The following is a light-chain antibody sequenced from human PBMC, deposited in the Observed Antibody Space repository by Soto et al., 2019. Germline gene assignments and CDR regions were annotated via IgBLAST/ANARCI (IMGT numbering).Light chain of an antibody. J-gene: IGKJ4*01. CDR2: HAS. Sequence: DIQMTQSPSSLSASIGYRVTITCQASQNITNNLSWYQQKPGKAPNLLIYHASKLAKGVTSRFSGSGSGTDFSFIITSLQREDLATYYCQQANSFPLSFGGGTKV. CDR1: QNITNN. V-gene: IGKV1-33*01. CDR3: QQANSFPLS.